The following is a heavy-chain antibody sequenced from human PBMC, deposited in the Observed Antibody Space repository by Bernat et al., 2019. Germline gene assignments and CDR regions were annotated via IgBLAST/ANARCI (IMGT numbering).Heavy chain of an antibody. J-gene: IGHJ3*02. CDR1: GGFFSGYY. Sequence: QVQLQQWGAGLLKPSETLSLTCAVYGGFFSGYYWSWIRQPPGKGLEWIGEINHSGSTNYNPSLKSRVTISVDTSKNQFSLKLSSVTAADTAVYYCARALNIVATGDAFDIWGQGTMVTVSS. V-gene: IGHV4-34*01. CDR3: ARALNIVATGDAFDI. D-gene: IGHD5-12*01. CDR2: INHSGST.